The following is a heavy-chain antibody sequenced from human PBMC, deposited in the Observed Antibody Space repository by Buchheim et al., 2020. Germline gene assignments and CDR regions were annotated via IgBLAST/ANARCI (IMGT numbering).Heavy chain of an antibody. CDR3: ARESSGGPSGYYYE. CDR1: GFTFSNYS. V-gene: IGHV3-48*04. CDR2: ISSTTYTI. D-gene: IGHD3-22*01. Sequence: EVELVESGGGLVQPGGSLRLSCAASGFTFSNYSMSWVRQAPGKGLEWISYISSTTYTISYADSVKGRFTISRDNAKNSLYLQMNSLRAEDAAVYYCARESSGGPSGYYYEWGQGTL. J-gene: IGHJ4*02.